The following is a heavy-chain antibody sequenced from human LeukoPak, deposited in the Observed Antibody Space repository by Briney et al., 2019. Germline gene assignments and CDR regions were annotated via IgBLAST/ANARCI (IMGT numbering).Heavy chain of an antibody. CDR2: INPNSGGT. D-gene: IGHD2-15*01. V-gene: IGHV1-2*02. CDR3: AREVDMVVAATSSYYYYYMDV. CDR1: GYTFTGYY. J-gene: IGHJ6*03. Sequence: ASVKVSCKASGYTFTGYYMHWVRQAPGQGLEWMGWINPNSGGTNYAQKFQGRVTMTRDTSISTAYMEPSRLRSDDTAVYYCAREVDMVVAATSSYYYYYMDVWGKGTTVTVSS.